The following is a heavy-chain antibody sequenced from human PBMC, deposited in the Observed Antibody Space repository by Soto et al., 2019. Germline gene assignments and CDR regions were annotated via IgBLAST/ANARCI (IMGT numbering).Heavy chain of an antibody. CDR1: GGSISSSNYY. D-gene: IGHD1-1*01. Sequence: SETLSLTCSVSGGSISSSNYYWAWIRQPPGKGLEWIGSIYYIGNTYYNPSLKSRVTMSVDTSKNQFSLKVASVTAADTAIYYCAREDRTNGYNYDYWGQGTLVTVSS. CDR3: AREDRTNGYNYDY. V-gene: IGHV4-39*01. J-gene: IGHJ4*02. CDR2: IYYIGNT.